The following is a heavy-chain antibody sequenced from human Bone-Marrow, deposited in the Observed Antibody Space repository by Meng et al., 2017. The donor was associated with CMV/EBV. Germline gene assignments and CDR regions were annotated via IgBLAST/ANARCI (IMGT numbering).Heavy chain of an antibody. J-gene: IGHJ4*02. Sequence: SETLSLTCTVSGYSISSGYYWGWIRQPPGRGLEWIGSIYHSGSTYYNPSLKSRVTISVDTSKNQFSLKLSSVTAADTAVYYCARVTFKQLLYVQDYWGQGTLVTVYS. V-gene: IGHV4-38-2*02. CDR2: IYHSGST. CDR1: GYSISSGYY. D-gene: IGHD2-2*02. CDR3: ARVTFKQLLYVQDY.